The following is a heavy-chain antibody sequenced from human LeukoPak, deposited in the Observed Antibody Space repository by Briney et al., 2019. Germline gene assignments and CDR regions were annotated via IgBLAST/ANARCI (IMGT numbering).Heavy chain of an antibody. Sequence: SVKVSCKASGGTFSSYAISWVRQAPGQGLEWMGRIIPILGIANYAQKFQGRVTITADKSTSTAYMELSSLRSEDTAVYYCARDFGYCSSTNCYGYGAFDIWGQGTMVTVSS. J-gene: IGHJ3*02. CDR3: ARDFGYCSSTNCYGYGAFDI. CDR2: IIPILGIA. D-gene: IGHD2-2*03. CDR1: GGTFSSYA. V-gene: IGHV1-69*04.